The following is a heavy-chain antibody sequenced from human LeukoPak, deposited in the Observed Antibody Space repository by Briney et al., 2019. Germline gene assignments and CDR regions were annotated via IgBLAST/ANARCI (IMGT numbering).Heavy chain of an antibody. CDR2: LQYDGSVE. Sequence: GGSLRLSCVASGFAFSTYGIHWVRQAPGKGLEWVTFLQYDGSVEFYADSVKGRFTISRDNSKNTLYLQMNSLRAEDTAVYYCATNCGGDCAFSWGQGTLVTVSS. J-gene: IGHJ4*02. V-gene: IGHV3-30*02. CDR3: ATNCGGDCAFS. D-gene: IGHD2-21*02. CDR1: GFAFSTYG.